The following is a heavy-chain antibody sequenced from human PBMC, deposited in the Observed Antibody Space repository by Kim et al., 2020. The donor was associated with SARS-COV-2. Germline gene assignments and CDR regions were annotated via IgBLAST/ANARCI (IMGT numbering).Heavy chain of an antibody. J-gene: IGHJ3*02. CDR2: IYHSGST. V-gene: IGHV4-30-2*01. D-gene: IGHD3-16*01. Sequence: SETLSLTCAVSGGSISSGGYSWSWIRQPPGKGLEWIGYIYHSGSTYYNPSLKSRVTISVDRSKNQFSLKLSSVTAADTAVYYCASSVGGDAFDIWGQGTMVTVSS. CDR1: GGSISSGGYS. CDR3: ASSVGGDAFDI.